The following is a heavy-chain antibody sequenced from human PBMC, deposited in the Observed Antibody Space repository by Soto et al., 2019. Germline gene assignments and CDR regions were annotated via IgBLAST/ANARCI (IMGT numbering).Heavy chain of an antibody. CDR3: AGDRRIAVAGIGGFDY. D-gene: IGHD6-19*01. CDR1: GYTFTSYG. J-gene: IGHJ4*02. CDR2: ISAYNGNT. Sequence: QVQLVQSGAEVKKPGASVKVSCKASGYTFTSYGISWVRQAPGQGLEWMGWISAYNGNTNYAQKLQGRVTMTTDTTTSTASMELWSLRSDAMAVDYCAGDRRIAVAGIGGFDYWGQGTLVTVSS. V-gene: IGHV1-18*03.